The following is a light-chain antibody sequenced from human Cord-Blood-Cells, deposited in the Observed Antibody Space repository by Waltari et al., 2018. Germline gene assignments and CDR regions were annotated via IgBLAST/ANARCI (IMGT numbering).Light chain of an antibody. V-gene: IGKV1-5*01. CDR3: QQYNSYSLS. J-gene: IGKJ4*01. Sequence: DIQMTQSPSTLSASVGDRVTITCRASQSIRSWLAWYQQKPGKAPKLLIYDASSLESGVPSRFSGSGSGTEFTLTISSLQPDDFATYYYQQYNSYSLSFGGGTKVEIK. CDR1: QSIRSW. CDR2: DAS.